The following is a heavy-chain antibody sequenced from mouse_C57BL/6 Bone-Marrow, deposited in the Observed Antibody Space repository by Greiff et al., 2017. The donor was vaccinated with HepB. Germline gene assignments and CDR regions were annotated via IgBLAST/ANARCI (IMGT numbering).Heavy chain of an antibody. D-gene: IGHD2-4*01. CDR1: GFTFSSYA. Sequence: EVKLVESGEGLVKPGGSLKLSCAASGFTFSSYAMSWVRQTPEKRLEWVAYISSGGDYIYYADTVKGRFTISRDNARNTLYLQMSSLKSEDTAMYYCTGYDYDGVWFAYWGQGTLVTVSA. CDR3: TGYDYDGVWFAY. V-gene: IGHV5-9-1*02. CDR2: ISSGGDYI. J-gene: IGHJ3*01.